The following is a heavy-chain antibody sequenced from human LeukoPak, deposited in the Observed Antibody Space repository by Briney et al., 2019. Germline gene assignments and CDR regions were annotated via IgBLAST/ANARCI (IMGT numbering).Heavy chain of an antibody. CDR3: ATSYTITDTFDV. CDR2: IKSKTDGGTT. J-gene: IGHJ3*01. CDR1: GLTSSNAW. Sequence: GGSLRLSCAASGLTSSNAWMSWVRQAPGQGLEWVGHIKSKTDGGTTDYAAPVKGKFTISRDDSKNTVYLQMNRLQSEDTAVYYCATSYTITDTFDVWGLGTMVTVSS. D-gene: IGHD3-16*02. V-gene: IGHV3-15*01.